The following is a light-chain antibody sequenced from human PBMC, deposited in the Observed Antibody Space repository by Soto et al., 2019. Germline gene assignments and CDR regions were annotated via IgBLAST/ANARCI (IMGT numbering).Light chain of an antibody. V-gene: IGKV1-39*01. CDR3: QQTFSFPLT. CDR2: TAS. CDR1: QNINNF. Sequence: IQMTQSPASLSASVGHRVTITCRASQNINNFLHWYQQKPGKAPSLLIYTASTLQTGVPSRFSGSGSGTDFTLTISDLQPEDFATYFCQQTFSFPLTFGPGTKVDIK. J-gene: IGKJ3*01.